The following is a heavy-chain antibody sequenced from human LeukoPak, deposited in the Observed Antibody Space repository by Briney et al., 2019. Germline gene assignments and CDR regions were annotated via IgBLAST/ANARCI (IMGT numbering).Heavy chain of an antibody. CDR1: GYTFTSYD. J-gene: IGHJ4*02. CDR2: INSNSAGT. Sequence: GASVKVSCKASGYTFTSYDINWVRQAPGQGLEWMGWINSNSAGTNYAQKFQGRVTMTRDTSISTAYMELSRLRSDDTAVYYCARGSYLTSTDYWGQGTLVTVSS. CDR3: ARGSYLTSTDY. D-gene: IGHD3-16*02. V-gene: IGHV1-2*02.